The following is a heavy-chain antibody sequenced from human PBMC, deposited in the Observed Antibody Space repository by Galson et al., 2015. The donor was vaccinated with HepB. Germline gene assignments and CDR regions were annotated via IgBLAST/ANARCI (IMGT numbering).Heavy chain of an antibody. D-gene: IGHD3-22*01. J-gene: IGHJ4*02. CDR2: IDWDDDR. CDR3: ARMLCGSGSTQNFDY. Sequence: PALVKPTQTLTLTCTSSGFSLNTRGMCVTWIRQPPGKALEWLARIDWDDDRFYSTSLKTRLTISKDTSKTQVVLTMTNVDPVDTATYYCARMLCGSGSTQNFDYWGQGTLVTVSS. V-gene: IGHV2-70*17. CDR1: GFSLNTRGMC.